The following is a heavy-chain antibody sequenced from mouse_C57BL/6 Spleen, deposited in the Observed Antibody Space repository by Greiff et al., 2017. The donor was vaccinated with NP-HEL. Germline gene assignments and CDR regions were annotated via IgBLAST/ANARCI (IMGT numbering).Heavy chain of an antibody. Sequence: VQGVESGPELVKPGASVKLSCKASGYTFTSYDINWVKQRPGQGLEWIGWIYPRDGSTKYNEKFKGKATLTVDTSSSTAYMELHSLTSEDSAVYFCARRGYGSFYAMDYWGQGTSVTVSS. D-gene: IGHD1-1*01. CDR3: ARRGYGSFYAMDY. V-gene: IGHV1-85*01. J-gene: IGHJ4*01. CDR1: GYTFTSYD. CDR2: IYPRDGST.